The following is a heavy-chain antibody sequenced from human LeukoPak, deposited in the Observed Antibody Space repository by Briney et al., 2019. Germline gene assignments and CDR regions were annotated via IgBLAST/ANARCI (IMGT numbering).Heavy chain of an antibody. CDR2: IKQDGSEK. V-gene: IGHV3-7*01. CDR1: GFTFSSYW. Sequence: GGSLRLSCAASGFTFSSYWMSWVRQAPGKGLEWVANIKQDGSEKYYVDSVKGRVTISRDNAKNSLYLQMNSLRAEDTAVYYCARDYPAGDLDWFDPWGQGTLVTVSS. J-gene: IGHJ5*02. CDR3: ARDYPAGDLDWFDP. D-gene: IGHD2-2*01.